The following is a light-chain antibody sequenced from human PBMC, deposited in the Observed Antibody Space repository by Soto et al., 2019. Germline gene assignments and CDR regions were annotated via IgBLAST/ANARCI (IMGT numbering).Light chain of an antibody. V-gene: IGKV3-20*01. CDR2: GAS. CDR1: QSVSSNY. J-gene: IGKJ1*01. Sequence: EVVLTQSPGTLSLSPGERATLSCRASQSVSSNYLAWYQHKPGQAPRLLIYGASDRAAGIPDRFSGGGSGTDFTLTISRLEPEDFAVYYCQQYGGSLSWTFGQGTKVAIK. CDR3: QQYGGSLSWT.